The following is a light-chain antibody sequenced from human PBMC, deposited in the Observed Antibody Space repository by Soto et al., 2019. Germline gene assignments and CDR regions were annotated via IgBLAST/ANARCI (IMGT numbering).Light chain of an antibody. CDR3: QQYGDWPLT. CDR1: HSVGNN. CDR2: ATS. Sequence: EIVLTQSPATLSVSPGERATLSCRASHSVGNNFAWYQQKPGQAPRLLIFATSTRATGVPARFSGSGSGTEFTLTISSLQSEDFAVYYCQQYGDWPLTFGGGAKVEIE. V-gene: IGKV3-15*01. J-gene: IGKJ4*01.